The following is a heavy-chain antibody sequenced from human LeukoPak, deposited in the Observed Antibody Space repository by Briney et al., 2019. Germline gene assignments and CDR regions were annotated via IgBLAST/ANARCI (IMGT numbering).Heavy chain of an antibody. CDR3: AQERDSLWFGPTSYYHYMDV. CDR1: GFTFSSYG. CDR2: ISASGGST. J-gene: IGHJ6*03. Sequence: PGGTLRLSCAASGFTFSSYGMSWVRQAPGKGLEWVSSISASGGSTSYADSVKGRFTISRDKSKKTLYLPMNSLRAEDTAVYYCAQERDSLWFGPTSYYHYMDVWGKGTTVTISS. D-gene: IGHD3-10*01. V-gene: IGHV3-23*01.